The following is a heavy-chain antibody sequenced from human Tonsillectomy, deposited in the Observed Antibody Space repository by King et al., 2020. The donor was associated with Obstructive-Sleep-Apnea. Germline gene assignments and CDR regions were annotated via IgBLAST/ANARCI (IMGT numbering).Heavy chain of an antibody. Sequence: VQLVESGGGVVQPGRSLRLSCVASGFTFSNYAMHWVRQAPGKGLEWVAVISYDGKNKYYADSVKCRFTISRDNSKNTLYLQMNSLRAEDTAVYYCARGLSTVWGFDYWGQGILVTVSS. CDR1: GFTFSNYA. J-gene: IGHJ4*02. D-gene: IGHD4-17*01. CDR3: ARGLSTVWGFDY. CDR2: ISYDGKNK. V-gene: IGHV3-30*04.